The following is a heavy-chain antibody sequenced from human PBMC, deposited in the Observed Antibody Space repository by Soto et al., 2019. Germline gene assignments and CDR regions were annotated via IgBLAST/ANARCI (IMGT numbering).Heavy chain of an antibody. Sequence: SETLSLTCAVYGGSFSGYYWSWIRQPPGKGLEWIGEINHSGSTNYNPSLKSRVTISVDTSKNQFSLKLSSVTAADTAVYYCARGAAALSVWGQGTLVTVS. CDR3: ARGAAALSV. V-gene: IGHV4-34*09. J-gene: IGHJ4*02. CDR1: GGSFSGYY. CDR2: INHSGST. D-gene: IGHD6-13*01.